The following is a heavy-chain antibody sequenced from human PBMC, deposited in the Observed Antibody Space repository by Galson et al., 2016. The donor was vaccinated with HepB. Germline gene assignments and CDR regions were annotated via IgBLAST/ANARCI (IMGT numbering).Heavy chain of an antibody. D-gene: IGHD3-10*01. V-gene: IGHV3-7*01. CDR3: SKEMTGSYFD. J-gene: IGHJ4*02. CDR2: IRGDGIVS. CDR1: GFTFNAHW. Sequence: SLRLSCAASGFTFNAHWMNWVRQAPGKGLEWVANIRGDGIVSYYAESVRGRFTISRDNAKNSLYLQMNGIRVDDTAVYYCSKEMTGSYFDWGQGTLVTVSS.